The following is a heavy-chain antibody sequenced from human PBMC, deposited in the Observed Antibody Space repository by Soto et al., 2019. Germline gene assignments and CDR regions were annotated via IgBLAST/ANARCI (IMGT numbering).Heavy chain of an antibody. CDR2: INHSGST. J-gene: IGHJ3*02. CDR1: GGSFSGYY. D-gene: IGHD5-18*01. Sequence: QVQLQQWGAGLLKPSETLSLTCAVYGGSFSGYYWSWIRQPPGKGLEWIGEINHSGSTNYNPSLKSRVTISVDTSKKQFSLKLSSVTAADTAVYYCARGNVDTAMVTLGAFDIWGQGTMVTVSS. CDR3: ARGNVDTAMVTLGAFDI. V-gene: IGHV4-34*01.